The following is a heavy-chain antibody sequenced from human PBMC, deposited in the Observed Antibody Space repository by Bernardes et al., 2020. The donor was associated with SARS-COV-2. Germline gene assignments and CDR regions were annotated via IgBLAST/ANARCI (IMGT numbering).Heavy chain of an antibody. J-gene: IGHJ4*02. Sequence: SETLSLTCEVHGGFFTGYYWGWIRQPPGKGLEWIGEIDHGENTNYNPSLKSRVTLSIDTSRNRFSLMLASVTAADTAMYYCARGSTTSDYWGQGTRVTVSS. CDR3: ARGSTTSDY. CDR2: IDHGENT. CDR1: GGFFTGYY. V-gene: IGHV4-34*01.